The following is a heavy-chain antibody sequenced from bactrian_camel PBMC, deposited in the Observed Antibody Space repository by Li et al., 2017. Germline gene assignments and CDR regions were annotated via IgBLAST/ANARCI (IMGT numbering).Heavy chain of an antibody. Sequence: QLVESGGGSVQPGGSLRLSCEASVDGHASYCIGWFRQAPGKEREGVAGFYSSDGRTWYATSVKGRFTVAQDKAANTLILQMDDLKPEDTAMYYCAADPPWESECPSIGAPAEFTYWGQGTQVTVS. CDR1: VDGHASYC. V-gene: IGHV3S28*01. D-gene: IGHD1*01. CDR2: FYSSDGRT. J-gene: IGHJ4*01. CDR3: AADPPWESECPSIGAPAEFTY.